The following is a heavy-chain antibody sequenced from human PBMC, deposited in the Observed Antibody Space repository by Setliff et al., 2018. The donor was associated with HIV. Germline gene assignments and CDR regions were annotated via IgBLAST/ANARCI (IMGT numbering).Heavy chain of an antibody. CDR1: GYTFTTSG. CDR2: INIYSGNT. D-gene: IGHD3-9*01. V-gene: IGHV1-18*01. J-gene: IGHJ5*02. CDR3: ARGSARLKYSQDTKPFDSPYSWFDP. Sequence: ASVKVSCKTSGYTFTTSGISWVRQAPGQGLEWMGWINIYSGNTNYAQKFQGRVTMTTDTSTSTAYMELNSLRSEDTAVYYCARGSARLKYSQDTKPFDSPYSWFDPWGQGTLVTVSS.